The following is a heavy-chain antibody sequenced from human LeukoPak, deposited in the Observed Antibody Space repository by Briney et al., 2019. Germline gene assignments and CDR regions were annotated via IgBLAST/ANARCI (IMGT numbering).Heavy chain of an antibody. Sequence: GGSLRLSCVASGFTVSDNYMAWVRQAPGKGLEWVSIIYPVGNTYYADSVKGRFTISRDNSWNTVDLQMNRLRAEDTAVYYCARGGLELRPAYFDYWGQGTLVTVSS. CDR3: ARGGLELRPAYFDY. J-gene: IGHJ4*02. CDR2: IYPVGNT. D-gene: IGHD1-7*01. CDR1: GFTVSDNY. V-gene: IGHV3-53*01.